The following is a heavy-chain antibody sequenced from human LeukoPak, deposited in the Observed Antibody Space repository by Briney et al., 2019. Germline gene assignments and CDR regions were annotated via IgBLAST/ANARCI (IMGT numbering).Heavy chain of an antibody. V-gene: IGHV3-30-3*01. CDR3: ARGPAAGPTPFDY. D-gene: IGHD6-13*01. Sequence: GGSLRLSCAASGFTVSSNYMSWVRQAPGKGLEWVAVISYDGSNKYYADSVKGRFTISRDNSKNTLYLQMNSLRAEDTAVYYCARGPAAGPTPFDYWGQGTLVTVSS. CDR2: ISYDGSNK. J-gene: IGHJ4*02. CDR1: GFTVSSNY.